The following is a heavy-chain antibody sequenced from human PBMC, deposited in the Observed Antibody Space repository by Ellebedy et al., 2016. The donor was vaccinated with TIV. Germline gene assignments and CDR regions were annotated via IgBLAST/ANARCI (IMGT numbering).Heavy chain of an antibody. J-gene: IGHJ4*02. Sequence: GESLKISCAASGFTFSSYAMSWVRQAPGKGLEWVSAISGSGGSTYYADSVKGRFTISRDNSKNTLYLQMNSLRAEDTAVYYCARERTYGSGSFVFDYWGQGTLVTVSS. CDR3: ARERTYGSGSFVFDY. D-gene: IGHD3-10*01. CDR2: ISGSGGST. V-gene: IGHV3-23*01. CDR1: GFTFSSYA.